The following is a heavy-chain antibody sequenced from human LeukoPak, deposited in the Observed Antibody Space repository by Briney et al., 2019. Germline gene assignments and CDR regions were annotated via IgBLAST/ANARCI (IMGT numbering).Heavy chain of an antibody. CDR3: ATDVTGGAISF. Sequence: GGSLRLSCGASGFTFSTYAMSWVRQAPGKGLEWVSIITSSGGSTNYADSVKGRFTISRDNSKNTLYLQMNSLKPDDTAVYYCATDVTGGAISFWGQGALVTVSS. V-gene: IGHV3-23*01. CDR1: GFTFSTYA. CDR2: ITSSGGST. D-gene: IGHD1-14*01. J-gene: IGHJ4*02.